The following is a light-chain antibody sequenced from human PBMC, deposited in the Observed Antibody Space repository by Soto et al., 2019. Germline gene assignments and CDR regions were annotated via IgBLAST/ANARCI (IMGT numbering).Light chain of an antibody. Sequence: DIQMTKSPSTLSAAVGDRVTITCRASQSISNWLAWYQQKPGKAPKLLIYKASSLESGVPSRFSGSGSGTEFTLSISSLQPDDFATYYCQQYNSSFGQGTKVDSK. V-gene: IGKV1-5*03. CDR2: KAS. CDR3: QQYNSS. CDR1: QSISNW. J-gene: IGKJ2*01.